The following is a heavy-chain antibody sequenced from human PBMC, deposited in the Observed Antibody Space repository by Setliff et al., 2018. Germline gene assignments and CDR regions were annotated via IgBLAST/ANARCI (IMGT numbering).Heavy chain of an antibody. V-gene: IGHV4-59*08. Sequence: SETLSLTCTVSDGSLSTYYWSWIRQPPGKGLEFIGYVYYSGTANYSPSLRSRLTISADTSKNQFSLQLSSVSATDTAVYYCARNPDFLQYSFDLWGRGTLVTVSS. CDR3: ARNPDFLQYSFDL. CDR2: VYYSGTA. CDR1: DGSLSTYY. J-gene: IGHJ2*01. D-gene: IGHD5-12*01.